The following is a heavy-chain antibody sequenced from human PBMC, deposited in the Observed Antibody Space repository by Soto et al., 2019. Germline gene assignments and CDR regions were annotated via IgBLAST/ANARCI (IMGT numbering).Heavy chain of an antibody. Sequence: QVQLQQWGAGLLKPSETLSLTCAVYGGSFSGYYWSWLRQPPGKGPEWIGETNHSGNTKYNPSLESRVTLSVDTSDNQLSLKLNSVSAADTAVYYCSRTGGMDVWSQGATVTVSS. J-gene: IGHJ6*02. V-gene: IGHV4-34*01. CDR3: SRTGGMDV. CDR1: GGSFSGYY. CDR2: TNHSGNT.